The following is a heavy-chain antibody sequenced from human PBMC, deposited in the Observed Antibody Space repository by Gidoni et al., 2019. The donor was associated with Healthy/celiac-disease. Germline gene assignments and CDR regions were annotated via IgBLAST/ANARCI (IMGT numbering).Heavy chain of an antibody. CDR3: AAHGNWFDP. CDR2: IYYSGST. J-gene: IGHJ5*02. V-gene: IGHV4-59*01. D-gene: IGHD4-17*01. Sequence: QVQLQESGPGLVKPSETLSLTCTVSGGSISSYYWSWIRQPPGKGLECIGYIYYSGSTNYNPSLKSRVTISVDTSKNQFSLKLSSVTAADTAVYYCAAHGNWFDPWGQGTLVTVSS. CDR1: GGSISSYY.